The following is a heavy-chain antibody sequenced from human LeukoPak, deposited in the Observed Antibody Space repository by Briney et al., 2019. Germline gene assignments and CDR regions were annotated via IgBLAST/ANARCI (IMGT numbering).Heavy chain of an antibody. V-gene: IGHV3-21*01. CDR3: ASSSWGSYPYYFDY. Sequence: GGSLRLSCAASGFTFSSYSMNWVRQAPGKGLEWVSSISSSSSYIYYADSVKGRFTISRDNAKNSLYLQMNSLRAEDTAVYYCASSSWGSYPYYFDYWGQATLVTVSS. CDR2: ISSSSSYI. J-gene: IGHJ4*02. CDR1: GFTFSSYS. D-gene: IGHD3-16*02.